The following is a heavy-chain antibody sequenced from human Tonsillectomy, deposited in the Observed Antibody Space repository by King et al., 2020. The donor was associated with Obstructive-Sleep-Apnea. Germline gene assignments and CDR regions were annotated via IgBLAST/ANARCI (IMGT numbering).Heavy chain of an antibody. D-gene: IGHD3-9*01. Sequence: HVQLQESGPGLVKPSQTLSLTCTVSGGSISSGDYYWSWIRQPPGKGLEWIGYIYYSGSTYYNPSLKSRVTISVDTSKNQFSLKLSSVTAADTAVYYCASEVLRYFDWSKYYFDYWGQGTLVTVSS. CDR3: ASEVLRYFDWSKYYFDY. CDR2: IYYSGST. V-gene: IGHV4-30-4*01. J-gene: IGHJ4*02. CDR1: GGSISSGDYY.